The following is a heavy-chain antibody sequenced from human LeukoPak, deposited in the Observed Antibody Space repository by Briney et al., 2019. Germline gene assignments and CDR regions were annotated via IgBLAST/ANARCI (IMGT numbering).Heavy chain of an antibody. V-gene: IGHV3-23*01. CDR1: GFTFSSYA. CDR2: ISGSGGST. CDR3: AKGDTMVRGVTFDF. Sequence: GGSLRLSCAASGFTFSSYAMSWVRQAPGKGLEWVSAISGSGGSTYYADSVKGRFTISRDNSKNTLYLQMNSLRAEDTAVYCCAKGDTMVRGVTFDFWGQGTLVTVSS. J-gene: IGHJ4*02. D-gene: IGHD3-10*01.